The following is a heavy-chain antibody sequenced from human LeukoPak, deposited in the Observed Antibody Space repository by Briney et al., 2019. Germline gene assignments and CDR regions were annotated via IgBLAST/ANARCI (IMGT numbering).Heavy chain of an antibody. J-gene: IGHJ4*02. CDR2: IKQDGSEK. D-gene: IGHD5-18*01. V-gene: IGHV3-7*01. CDR1: DFSFGSFW. CDR3: ARGGYSYGYKGFVDY. Sequence: GGSLRLSCAASDFSFGSFWMNWVRQAPGQGLEWVANIKQDGSEKYFVDSVKGRFTISRDNAKQSLYLQMNNLRAEDTAVYYCARGGYSYGYKGFVDYWGQGTLVTVSS.